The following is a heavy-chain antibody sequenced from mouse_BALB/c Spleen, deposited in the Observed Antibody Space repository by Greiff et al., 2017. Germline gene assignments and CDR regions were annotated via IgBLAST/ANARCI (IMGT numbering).Heavy chain of an antibody. J-gene: IGHJ2*01. D-gene: IGHD1-1*01. V-gene: IGHV3-2*02. CDR3: ALREDYFDY. Sequence: EVKLMESGPGLVKPSQSLSLTCTVTGYSITSDYAWNWIRQFPGNKLEWMGYISYSGSTSYNPSLKSRISITRDTSKNQFFLQLNSVTTEDTATYYCALREDYFDYWGQGTTLTVSS. CDR2: ISYSGST. CDR1: GYSITSDYA.